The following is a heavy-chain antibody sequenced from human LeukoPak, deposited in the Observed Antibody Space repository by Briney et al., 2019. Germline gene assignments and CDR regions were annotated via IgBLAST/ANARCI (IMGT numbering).Heavy chain of an antibody. V-gene: IGHV3-30*04. J-gene: IGHJ2*01. CDR2: ISYDGSNK. D-gene: IGHD6-19*01. CDR1: GFTFSSYA. Sequence: GRSLRLSCAASGFTFSSYAMHWVRQAPGKGLEWVAVISYDGSNKYYADSVKGRFTISRDNSKNTLYIQMNSLRAEDTAVYYCAKAGSVAGSNWYFDLWGRGTLVSVSS. CDR3: AKAGSVAGSNWYFDL.